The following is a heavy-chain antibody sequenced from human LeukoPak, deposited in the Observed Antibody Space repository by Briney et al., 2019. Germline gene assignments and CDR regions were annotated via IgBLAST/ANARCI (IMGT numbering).Heavy chain of an antibody. V-gene: IGHV1-24*01. J-gene: IGHJ4*02. D-gene: IGHD3-10*01. CDR2: FDPEDGET. CDR3: ATRRITMVRGVIITFDY. Sequence: ASVKVSCKVPGYTLTELSMHWVRQAPGKGLEWMGGFDPEDGETIYAQKFQGRVTMTEDTSTDTAYMELSSLRSEDTAVYYCATRRITMVRGVIITFDYWGQGTLVTVSS. CDR1: GYTLTELS.